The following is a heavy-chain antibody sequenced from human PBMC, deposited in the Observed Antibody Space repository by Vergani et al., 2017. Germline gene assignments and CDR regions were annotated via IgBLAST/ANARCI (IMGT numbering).Heavy chain of an antibody. J-gene: IGHJ6*03. Sequence: QVQLVESGGGVVQPWRSLRLSCAASGFTFSSYGMHWVRQAPGKGLEWVAVISYDGSNKYYADSVKGRFTISRDNSKNTRYLQMNSLRAEDTAVYYCAKEPGYSSGWEIYYYYYMDVWGKGTTVTVSS. D-gene: IGHD6-19*01. V-gene: IGHV3-30*18. CDR1: GFTFSSYG. CDR2: ISYDGSNK. CDR3: AKEPGYSSGWEIYYYYYMDV.